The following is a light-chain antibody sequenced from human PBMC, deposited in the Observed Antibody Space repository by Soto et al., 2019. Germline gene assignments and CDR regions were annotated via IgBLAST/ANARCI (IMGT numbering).Light chain of an antibody. J-gene: IGKJ3*01. CDR2: GAS. V-gene: IGKV3-20*01. Sequence: EIVLTQSPGTLSLSPGERATLSCRASQSVISNYLAWYQQKPGQAPRLLIFGASSRATGIPDRFSGSGSGTDFTFTISGLEPEDFAVYFCQQYVNSPPTFGPGTKLEIK. CDR3: QQYVNSPPT. CDR1: QSVISNY.